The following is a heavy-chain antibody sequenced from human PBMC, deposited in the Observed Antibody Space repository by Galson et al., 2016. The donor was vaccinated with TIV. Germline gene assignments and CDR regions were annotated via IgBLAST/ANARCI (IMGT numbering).Heavy chain of an antibody. CDR1: GYSFTDYY. CDR3: ARGKSDSRGFDA. D-gene: IGHD2-21*02. CDR2: INPSSGGT. J-gene: IGHJ5*02. Sequence: SVKVSCKASGYSFTDYYIHWVRQAPGQGLEWMGWINPSSGGTFYAQRFQDWVTMTRDTSISTTYMDLSRLRPNDTAVYCARGKSDSRGFDAWGQGTLVTVSS. V-gene: IGHV1-2*04.